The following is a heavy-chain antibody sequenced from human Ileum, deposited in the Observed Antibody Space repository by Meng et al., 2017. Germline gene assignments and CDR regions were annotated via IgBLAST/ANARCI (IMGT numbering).Heavy chain of an antibody. CDR3: ARADVPWPWTHLSP. CDR2: ISAHNGRT. CDR1: GFTFTSHG. Sequence: ASVKVSCKASGFTFTSHGFTWVRQAPGHGLECMGWISAHNGRTNYAQKFQDRVTMTTDASTSTAYMVLRGLRSDDTAVYYCARADVPWPWTHLSPWGQGTLVTVSS. J-gene: IGHJ5*02. D-gene: IGHD2/OR15-2a*01. V-gene: IGHV1-18*01.